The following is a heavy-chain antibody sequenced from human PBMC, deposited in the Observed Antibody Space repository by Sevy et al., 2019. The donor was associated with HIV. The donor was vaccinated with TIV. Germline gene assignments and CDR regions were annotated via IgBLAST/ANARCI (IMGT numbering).Heavy chain of an antibody. CDR3: ARALGSSSWYWGYYFDY. CDR1: GDSVSSNSAA. J-gene: IGHJ4*02. CDR2: TYYRSKWYN. V-gene: IGHV6-1*01. Sequence: SQTLSLTCAISGDSVSSNSAAWNWIRQSPSRGLEWLGRTYYRSKWYNDYAVSVKSRITINPDTSKNQFSLQLNSVTPEDTAVYYCARALGSSSWYWGYYFDYWGQGTLVTVSS. D-gene: IGHD6-13*01.